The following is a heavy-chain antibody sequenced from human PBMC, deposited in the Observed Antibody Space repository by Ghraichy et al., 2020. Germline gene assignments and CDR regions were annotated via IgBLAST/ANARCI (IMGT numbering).Heavy chain of an antibody. CDR3: ANTGTLITYPFNMDV. D-gene: IGHD2-8*01. CDR2: ISGNGGIT. Sequence: VSAISGNGGITYYVDSVRGRFTISRDNSKNTVFLQMNSLRVEDTAVYSCANTGTLITYPFNMDVWGPGTTCTVS. J-gene: IGHJ6*02. V-gene: IGHV3-23*01.